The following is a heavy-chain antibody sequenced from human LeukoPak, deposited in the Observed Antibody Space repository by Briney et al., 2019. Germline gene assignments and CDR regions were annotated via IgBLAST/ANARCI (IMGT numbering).Heavy chain of an antibody. CDR3: AAVLWFGEQLYNRYGYDAFDI. CDR2: IKRKADCGTT. D-gene: IGHD3-10*01. CDR1: GFTFTNAW. J-gene: IGHJ3*02. Sequence: GGSLRLSCATSGFTFTNAWMSWVRQAPVKGLYWVGRIKRKADCGTTDYAAPVKGRFAISRDDSKNTLYLQMNSLKIEDTAVYYCAAVLWFGEQLYNRYGYDAFDIWGREAMVTVSS. V-gene: IGHV3-15*01.